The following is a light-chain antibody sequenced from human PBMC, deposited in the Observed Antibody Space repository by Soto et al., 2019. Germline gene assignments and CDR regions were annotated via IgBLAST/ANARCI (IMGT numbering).Light chain of an antibody. J-gene: IGKJ4*01. CDR3: QQSNNWPDT. CDR1: QSVSSN. CDR2: GAS. Sequence: EIVMAQSPATLSVSPGERATLSCRASQSVSSNLAWYQQKNGQSPRLLIYGASTRDTGIPARFSGSGSGTEFTLTISSLQSEDFAVYYCQQSNNWPDTFGGGTKVDIK. V-gene: IGKV3-15*01.